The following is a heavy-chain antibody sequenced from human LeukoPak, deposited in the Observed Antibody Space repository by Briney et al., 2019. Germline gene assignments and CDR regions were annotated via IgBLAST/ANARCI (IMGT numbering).Heavy chain of an antibody. J-gene: IGHJ3*02. CDR2: MNPNSGNT. Sequence: ASVKVSCEASGYTFTSYDINWVRQATGQGLEWMGWMNPNSGNTGYAQKFQGRVTMTRNTSISTAYMELSSLRSEDTAVYYCASNPALGYSYGYDAFDIWGQGTMVTVSS. CDR3: ASNPALGYSYGYDAFDI. CDR1: GYTFTSYD. D-gene: IGHD5-18*01. V-gene: IGHV1-8*01.